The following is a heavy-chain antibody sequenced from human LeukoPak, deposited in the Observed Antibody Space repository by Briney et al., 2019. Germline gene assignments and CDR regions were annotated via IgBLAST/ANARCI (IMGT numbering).Heavy chain of an antibody. J-gene: IGHJ6*03. D-gene: IGHD3-3*01. CDR1: GYTFTGYY. V-gene: IGHV1-2*02. CDR2: INPNSGGT. Sequence: ASVKVSCEASGYTFTGYYMHWVRQAPGQGLEWMGWINPNSGGTNYAQKFQGRVTMTRDTSISTAYMELSRLRSDDTAVYYCARLSGYFPDYYYYYMDVWGKGTTVTVSS. CDR3: ARLSGYFPDYYYYYMDV.